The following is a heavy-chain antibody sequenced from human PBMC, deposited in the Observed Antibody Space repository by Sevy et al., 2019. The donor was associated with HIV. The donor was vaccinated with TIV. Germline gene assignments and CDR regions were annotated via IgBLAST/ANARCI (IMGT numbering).Heavy chain of an antibody. V-gene: IGHV1-18*04. J-gene: IGHJ6*02. CDR2: ISAYNRNT. D-gene: IGHD3-10*01. Sequence: DAVKVSCKTSGYTFNTFGINWVRQAPGQGLQWVGWISAYNRNTKYVQKLQGRVSMSTETSTSTVYMELRSLRSDDTAVYYCARDSIPLVQGIIITSYYYGMDVWGQGTMVIVSS. CDR1: GYTFNTFG. CDR3: ARDSIPLVQGIIITSYYYGMDV.